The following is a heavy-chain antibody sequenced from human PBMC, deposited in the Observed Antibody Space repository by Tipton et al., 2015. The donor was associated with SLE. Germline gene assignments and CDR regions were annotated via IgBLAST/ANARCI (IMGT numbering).Heavy chain of an antibody. CDR2: ISYDGSNK. CDR1: GFTFSSYA. V-gene: IGHV3-30*04. Sequence: SLRLPCAASGFTFSSYAMHWVRQAPGKGLEWVAVISYDGSNKYYADSVKGRFTISRDNSKNTLYLQMNSLRAEDTAVYYCASSWYIQHWGQGTLVTVSS. J-gene: IGHJ1*01. D-gene: IGHD6-13*01. CDR3: ASSWYIQH.